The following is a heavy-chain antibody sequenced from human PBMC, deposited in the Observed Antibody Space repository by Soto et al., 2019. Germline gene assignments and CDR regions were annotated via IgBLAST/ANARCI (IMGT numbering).Heavy chain of an antibody. Sequence: ASVKVSCKASGYTFTGYYMHWVRQATGQGLEWMGWINSNTGDTMYAQKFQGRVVMTRDTSSSTVYMDVSRLTSDDTAVFYCARAGGPVDYGSYVGTYYFDYWGQGSLVTVSS. D-gene: IGHD4-17*01. J-gene: IGHJ4*02. V-gene: IGHV1-2*02. CDR2: INSNTGDT. CDR3: ARAGGPVDYGSYVGTYYFDY. CDR1: GYTFTGYY.